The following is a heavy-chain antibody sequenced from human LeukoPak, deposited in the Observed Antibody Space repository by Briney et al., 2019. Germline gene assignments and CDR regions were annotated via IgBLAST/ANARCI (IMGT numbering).Heavy chain of an antibody. CDR1: GFTFSSYW. CDR3: ARDYYDSSGYYRADYFDY. J-gene: IGHJ4*02. CDR2: IKQDGSEK. D-gene: IGHD3-22*01. Sequence: GGSLRLSCAASGFTFSSYWMSWDRQAPGKGLEWVANIKQDGSEKYYVDSVKGRFTISRDNAKNSLYLQMNSLRAEDTAVYYCARDYYDSSGYYRADYFDYWGQGTLVTVSS. V-gene: IGHV3-7*01.